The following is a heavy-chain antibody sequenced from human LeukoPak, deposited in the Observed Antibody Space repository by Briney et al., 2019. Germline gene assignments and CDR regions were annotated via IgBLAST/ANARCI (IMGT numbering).Heavy chain of an antibody. V-gene: IGHV3-64*01. CDR1: GFTFSNYA. CDR3: ARSYSYGSYFDY. CDR2: ISSSGGST. D-gene: IGHD5-18*01. J-gene: IGHJ4*02. Sequence: PGGSLRLSCAASGFTFSNYAMNWVRQAPGKGLEYVSGISSSGGSTYYANSVKGRFTISRDESKNTLYFQMGGLRAEDMAVYYCARSYSYGSYFDYWGQGTLVTVSS.